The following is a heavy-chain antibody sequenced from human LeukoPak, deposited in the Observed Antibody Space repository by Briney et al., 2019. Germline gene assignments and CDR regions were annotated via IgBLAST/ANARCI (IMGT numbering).Heavy chain of an antibody. Sequence: GGSLRLSCVATGFTFSNCAMSWVRQAPGKELEWVSTIGGSGTYYADSVKGRLTISRDNSKNTLYLQMNSLRAEDTAIYYCASTVSTSYGMDVWGQGTTVTVSS. V-gene: IGHV3-23*01. D-gene: IGHD5/OR15-5a*01. CDR3: ASTVSTSYGMDV. CDR1: GFTFSNCA. CDR2: IGGSGT. J-gene: IGHJ6*02.